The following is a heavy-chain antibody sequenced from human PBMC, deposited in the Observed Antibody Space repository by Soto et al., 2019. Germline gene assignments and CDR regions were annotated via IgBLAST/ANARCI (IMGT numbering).Heavy chain of an antibody. CDR1: NGSFSGYY. Sequence: SETLSLTCAVYNGSFSGYYWSWIRQPPGKGLEWIGEINHSGSTNYDPSLKGRVTMSVDTSKNQFSLKLSSVTAADTAVYYCASITIVRGVIDDYYYGMDVWGQGTTVTVSS. CDR2: INHSGST. D-gene: IGHD3-10*01. V-gene: IGHV4-34*01. J-gene: IGHJ6*02. CDR3: ASITIVRGVIDDYYYGMDV.